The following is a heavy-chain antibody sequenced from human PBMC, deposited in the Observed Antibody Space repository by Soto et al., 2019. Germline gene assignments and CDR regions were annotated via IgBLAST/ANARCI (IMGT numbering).Heavy chain of an antibody. V-gene: IGHV1-2*02. D-gene: IGHD5-18*01. CDR2: INPNSGGT. J-gene: IGHJ3*02. Sequence: DSVKVSCKASGYTFTGYYMHWVRQAPGQGLEWRGWINPNSGGTNYAQKFQGRVTMTRETSISTAYMELSRLRSDDTAVYYCARDLGDTAMVPLGAIDXWGQGTLVTVS. CDR1: GYTFTGYY. CDR3: ARDLGDTAMVPLGAIDX.